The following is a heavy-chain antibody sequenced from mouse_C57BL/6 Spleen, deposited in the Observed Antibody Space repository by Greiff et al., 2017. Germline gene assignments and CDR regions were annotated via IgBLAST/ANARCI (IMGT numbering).Heavy chain of an antibody. J-gene: IGHJ4*01. D-gene: IGHD1-1*01. V-gene: IGHV2-2*01. CDR2: IWSGGST. CDR1: GFSLTSYG. Sequence: VMLVESGPGLVQPSQSLSITCTVSGFSLTSYGVHWVRQSPGKGLEWLGVIWSGGSTDYNAAFISRLSISKDNSKSQVFFKMNSLQADDTAIYYCARRCTVVEGAMDYWGQGTSVTVSS. CDR3: ARRCTVVEGAMDY.